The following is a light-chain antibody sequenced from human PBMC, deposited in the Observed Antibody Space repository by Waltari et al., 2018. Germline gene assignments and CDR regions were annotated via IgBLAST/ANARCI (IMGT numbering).Light chain of an antibody. CDR1: GSDVRDYDF. J-gene: IGLJ2*01. CDR3: SSFAGRWI. V-gene: IGLV2-8*01. CDR2: EVS. Sequence: QSALTQPPYASGSPGQSVPISCTGSGSDVRDYDFVSWYQQHPGKAPKVILYEVSKRSSGVPDRFSGSKSGNTASLTVSGLQAEDEADYYCSSFAGRWIFGGGTKLTVL.